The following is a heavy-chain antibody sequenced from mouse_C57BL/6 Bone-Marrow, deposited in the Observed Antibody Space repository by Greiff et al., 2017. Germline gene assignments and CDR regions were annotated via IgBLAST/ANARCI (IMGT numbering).Heavy chain of an antibody. D-gene: IGHD1-1*01. CDR3: TTIYCYGSSPLDY. CDR2: IDPENGGT. Sequence: EVQLQQSGAELVRPGASVKLSCTASGFNITDDYMHWVKQRPEQGLEWIGCIDPENGGTEYASKFQGKATITADTSSNTAYLQLSSLTSEDTAVYDCTTIYCYGSSPLDYWGQGTALTVSS. V-gene: IGHV14-4*01. CDR1: GFNITDDY. J-gene: IGHJ2*01.